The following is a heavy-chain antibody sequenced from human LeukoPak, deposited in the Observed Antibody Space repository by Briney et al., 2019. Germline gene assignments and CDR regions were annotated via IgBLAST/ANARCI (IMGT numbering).Heavy chain of an antibody. CDR2: ISSSSSTI. CDR3: AASVGGSGSNPFDH. J-gene: IGHJ4*02. Sequence: PGGSLRLSCAASGFTFSSYSMNWVRQAPGKGLEWVSYISSSSSTIYYADSVKGRFTISRDNSKNTLYLQMNSLRAEDTAVYYCAASVGGSGSNPFDHWGQGTLVTVSS. D-gene: IGHD3-10*01. V-gene: IGHV3-48*01. CDR1: GFTFSSYS.